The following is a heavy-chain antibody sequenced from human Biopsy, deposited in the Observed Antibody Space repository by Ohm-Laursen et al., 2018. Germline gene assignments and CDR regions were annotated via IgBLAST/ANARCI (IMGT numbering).Heavy chain of an antibody. CDR2: ISGSGVTK. CDR3: ATDGAGSYNEN. Sequence: SLRLSCAASGFTFGDYYMSWIRQAPGKGLEWLSYISGSGVTKMYADSAKGRFTVSRDNAMNSLYLEMNNLTVVDTAVYYCATDGAGSYNENWGQGTLVMVSS. D-gene: IGHD3-10*01. CDR1: GFTFGDYY. V-gene: IGHV3-11*01. J-gene: IGHJ4*02.